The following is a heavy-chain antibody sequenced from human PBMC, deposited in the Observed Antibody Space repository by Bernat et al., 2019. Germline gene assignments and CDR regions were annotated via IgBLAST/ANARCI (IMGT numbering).Heavy chain of an antibody. CDR3: ARCRGGLQADY. CDR2: IFHSGST. CDR1: GGSISTGIYY. V-gene: IGHV4-31*03. D-gene: IGHD2-15*01. J-gene: IGHJ4*01. Sequence: QVQLQESGPGLVKPSQTLSLTCTVSGGSISTGIYYWSWIRQLPGKGLEWIGYIFHSGSTYCNPSLKRRVTMSVDTSKNQFSVNLSSVTAADTAVYYCARCRGGLQADYWGRGARVTVSS.